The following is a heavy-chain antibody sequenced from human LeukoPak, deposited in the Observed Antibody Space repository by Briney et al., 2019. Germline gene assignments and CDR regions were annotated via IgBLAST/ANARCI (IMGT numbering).Heavy chain of an antibody. CDR3: ARPAGYYDSSGYPDAFDI. Sequence: ASVKVSCKVSGYTLTELSMHWVRQAPGKGLEWMGGFDPEDGVTIYAQKFQGRVAMTEDTSTDTAYMELSSLRSEDTAVYYCARPAGYYDSSGYPDAFDIWGQGTMVTVSS. V-gene: IGHV1-24*01. CDR1: GYTLTELS. J-gene: IGHJ3*02. D-gene: IGHD3-22*01. CDR2: FDPEDGVT.